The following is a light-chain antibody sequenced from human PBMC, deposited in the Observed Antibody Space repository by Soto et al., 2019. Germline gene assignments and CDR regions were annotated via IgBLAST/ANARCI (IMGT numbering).Light chain of an antibody. V-gene: IGKV3-20*01. CDR2: GAS. CDR3: QQYGSSPPT. CDR1: QSVTSNY. Sequence: EIVLTQSPATLSLSPGERATLSCRASQSVTSNYLAWYQQKPGQGPRLLIYGASSRATGTPDRFSGSGSGTDFTLTINRLEPEDFALYYCQQYGSSPPTFGQGTKVDIK. J-gene: IGKJ1*01.